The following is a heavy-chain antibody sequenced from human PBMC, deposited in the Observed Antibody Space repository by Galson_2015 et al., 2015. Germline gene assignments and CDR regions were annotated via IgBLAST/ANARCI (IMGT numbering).Heavy chain of an antibody. D-gene: IGHD2-2*01. V-gene: IGHV1-69*13. CDR3: ARCIVVVPAAIYYYGMDV. CDR2: IIPIFGTA. Sequence: SVKVSCKASGGTFSSYAISRVRQAPGQGLEWMGGIIPIFGTANYAQKFQGRVTITADESTSTAYMELSSLRSEDTAVYYCARCIVVVPAAIYYYGMDVWGQGTTVTVSS. J-gene: IGHJ6*02. CDR1: GGTFSSYA.